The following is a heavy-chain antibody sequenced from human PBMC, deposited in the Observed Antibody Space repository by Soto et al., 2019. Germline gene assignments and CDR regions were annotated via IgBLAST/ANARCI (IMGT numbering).Heavy chain of an antibody. CDR3: ARGGSSGRIFDY. V-gene: IGHV4-31*03. D-gene: IGHD3-10*01. Sequence: SETLSLTCTVSGGSISSGGYYWSWTRQHPGKGLEWIGYIYYSGSTYYNPSLKSRVTISVDTSKNQFSLKLSSVTAADTAVYYCARGGSSGRIFDYWGQGTLVTVSS. J-gene: IGHJ4*02. CDR2: IYYSGST. CDR1: GGSISSGGYY.